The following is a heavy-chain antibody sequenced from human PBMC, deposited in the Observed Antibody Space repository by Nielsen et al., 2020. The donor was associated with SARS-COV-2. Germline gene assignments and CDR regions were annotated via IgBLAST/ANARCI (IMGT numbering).Heavy chain of an antibody. V-gene: IGHV1-8*02. CDR2: INPNSGNT. CDR1: GYTFTDYY. D-gene: IGHD5-12*01. Sequence: ASVKVSCKASGYTFTDYYIHWVRQAPGQGLEWMGRINPNSGNTGYAQKFQGRVTMTRNTSISTAYMELSSLRSEDTAVYYCARDPYGGSLGGPWGQGTLVTVSS. CDR3: ARDPYGGSLGGP. J-gene: IGHJ5*02.